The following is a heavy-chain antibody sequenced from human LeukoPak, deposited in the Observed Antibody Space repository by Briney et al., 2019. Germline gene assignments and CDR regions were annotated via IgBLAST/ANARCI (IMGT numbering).Heavy chain of an antibody. CDR2: ISSSSSYI. V-gene: IGHV3-21*01. J-gene: IGHJ4*02. CDR3: ARDHSTQYYFDY. Sequence: GGSLRLSRAASGFTFSSYSMNWVRQAPGKGLEWVSSISSSSSYIYYADSVKGRFTISRDNAKNSLYLQMNSLRAEDTAVYYCARDHSTQYYFDYWGQGTLVTVSS. CDR1: GFTFSSYS. D-gene: IGHD6-13*01.